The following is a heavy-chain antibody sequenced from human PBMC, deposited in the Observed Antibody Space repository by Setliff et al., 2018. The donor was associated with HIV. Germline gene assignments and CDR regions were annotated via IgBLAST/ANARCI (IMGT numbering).Heavy chain of an antibody. D-gene: IGHD1-26*01. Sequence: GGSLRLSCAASGFTFSSYWMHWVRQAPVRGLVWVSRINSDGSITSFADSVKGRFTISRDNAKNTLYLQMNSLRAEDTAVYYCARAWAPTVRRPFFFDYWGQGTLVTVSS. CDR1: GFTFSSYW. CDR2: INSDGSIT. V-gene: IGHV3-74*01. CDR3: ARAWAPTVRRPFFFDY. J-gene: IGHJ4*02.